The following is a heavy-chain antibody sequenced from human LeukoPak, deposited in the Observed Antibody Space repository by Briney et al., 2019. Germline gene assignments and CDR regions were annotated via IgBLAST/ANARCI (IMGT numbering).Heavy chain of an antibody. Sequence: PSETLSLSCTVSGFSISSYCMSWIRQPPGKGLEWVGDTYYSGSTNYNPSLKSRVNISVDTSKNQFSLKLSSVTDAETAVYSCARDGAMVRGSFDYWGQGTLVTVSS. D-gene: IGHD3-10*01. V-gene: IGHV4-59*01. J-gene: IGHJ4*02. CDR1: GFSISSYC. CDR2: TYYSGST. CDR3: ARDGAMVRGSFDY.